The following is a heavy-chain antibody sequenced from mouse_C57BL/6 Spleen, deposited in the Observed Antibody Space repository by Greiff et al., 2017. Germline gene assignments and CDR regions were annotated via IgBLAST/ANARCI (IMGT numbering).Heavy chain of an antibody. Sequence: QVHVKQPGAELVKPGASVKMSCKASGYTFTSYWITWVKQRPGQGLEWIGDIYPGSGSTNYNEKFKSKATLTVDTSSSTAYMQLSSLTSEDSAVYYCARGDYYGSSYPFDYWGQGTTLTVSS. D-gene: IGHD1-1*01. CDR2: IYPGSGST. CDR1: GYTFTSYW. V-gene: IGHV1-55*01. J-gene: IGHJ2*01. CDR3: ARGDYYGSSYPFDY.